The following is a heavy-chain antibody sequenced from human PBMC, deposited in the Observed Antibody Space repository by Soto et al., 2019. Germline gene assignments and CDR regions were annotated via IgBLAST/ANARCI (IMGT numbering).Heavy chain of an antibody. D-gene: IGHD2-15*01. CDR1: GSTFSSYA. Sequence: GGSLRLSCAASGSTFSSYAMSWFREAPGKGLEWVSAISASGATTYYADSVRGRFTISRDNSKNTLNLQMNDLRVEDTAVIYCAKGRKSTEKDIAVMLAAASSIQHWGQGTLVTVSS. V-gene: IGHV3-23*01. CDR2: ISASGATT. J-gene: IGHJ1*01. CDR3: AKGRKSTEKDIAVMLAAASSIQH.